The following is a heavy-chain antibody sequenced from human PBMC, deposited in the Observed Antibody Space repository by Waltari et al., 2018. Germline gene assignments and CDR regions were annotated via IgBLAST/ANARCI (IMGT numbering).Heavy chain of an antibody. V-gene: IGHV3-49*03. D-gene: IGHD3-16*01. Sequence: EVQLVESGGGLVQPGRSLSLSVTTSGFPFGSHALGWFRQAPGKGLEWVGFIRSKIYGGTADYAASVKGRFTVSRDDSKSIAYLQMDSLKTEDTAVYYCSRVSASGDGMDVWGQGTTVTVSS. CDR1: GFPFGSHA. CDR3: SRVSASGDGMDV. CDR2: IRSKIYGGTA. J-gene: IGHJ6*02.